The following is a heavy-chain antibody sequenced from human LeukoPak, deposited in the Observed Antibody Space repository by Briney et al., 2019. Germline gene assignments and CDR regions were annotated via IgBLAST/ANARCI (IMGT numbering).Heavy chain of an antibody. Sequence: GGYLRLSCAASGFTVSSNYMSWVRQAPGTGLEWVPVIYSGGSTYYADSVKGRFTISRDNSKNTLYLQMNSLRAEDTAVFYCARVFSYREGAFDIWCKGTMVTVSS. V-gene: IGHV3-66*02. CDR3: ARVFSYREGAFDI. J-gene: IGHJ3*02. CDR1: GFTVSSNY. CDR2: IYSGGST. D-gene: IGHD1-26*01.